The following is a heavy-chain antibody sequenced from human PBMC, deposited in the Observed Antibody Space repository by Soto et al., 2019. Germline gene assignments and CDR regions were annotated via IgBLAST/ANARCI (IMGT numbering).Heavy chain of an antibody. CDR3: ARSHCSGGSCHLGAFDI. D-gene: IGHD2-15*01. CDR2: INPSGGAT. CDR1: GYTFINFF. V-gene: IGHV1-46*01. J-gene: IGHJ3*02. Sequence: ASVKVSCKASGYTFINFFIHWVRQAPGQGLEWVGIINPSGGATTYPQKFQGRVTMTRDTSTSTVYMDVSSLRFDDTAVYYCARSHCSGGSCHLGAFDIWGQGTMVTVSS.